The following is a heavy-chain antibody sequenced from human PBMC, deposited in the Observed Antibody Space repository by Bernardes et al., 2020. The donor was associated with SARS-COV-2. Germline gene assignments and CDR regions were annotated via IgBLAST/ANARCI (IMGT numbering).Heavy chain of an antibody. Sequence: GGSLRLSCEASGFTFSRYGTSWVRQAPGKGLEWVFFNGANGFLTYYGESVKGRFTISKDNAKNTVYLQMNSLRAEDTDVYFCAKDRSDMDVWGQGTTVTVSS. CDR2: NGANGFLT. CDR3: AKDRSDMDV. J-gene: IGHJ6*02. V-gene: IGHV3-23*01. CDR1: GFTFSRYG.